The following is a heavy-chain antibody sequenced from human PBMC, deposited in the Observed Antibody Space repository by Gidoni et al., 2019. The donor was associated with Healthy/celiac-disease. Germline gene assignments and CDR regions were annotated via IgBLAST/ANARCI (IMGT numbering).Heavy chain of an antibody. J-gene: IGHJ4*02. CDR3: AKDLGSGKGSTNKFDY. CDR1: GLTFRSYA. CDR2: ISGSGGST. D-gene: IGHD3-10*01. Sequence: EVQLLESGGGLVQPGGSLRLSCAASGLTFRSYAMIWVRQAPGKGLEWVSAISGSGGSTYYADSVKGRFTISRDNSKNTLYLQMNSLRAEDTAVYYCAKDLGSGKGSTNKFDYWGQGTLVTVSS. V-gene: IGHV3-23*01.